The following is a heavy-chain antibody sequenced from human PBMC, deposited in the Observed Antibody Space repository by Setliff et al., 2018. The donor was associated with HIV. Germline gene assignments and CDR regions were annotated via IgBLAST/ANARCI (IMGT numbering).Heavy chain of an antibody. D-gene: IGHD7-27*01. CDR1: GGSISRYY. CDR3: ARGIDWGHFYYYYMDV. V-gene: IGHV4-59*01. Sequence: PSETLSLTCTVSGGSISRYYWSWIRQPPGKGLEWIGAISYGGNTNYNPSLKSRVTISLDTSKNQFSLKLSSVTAADTAVYFCARGIDWGHFYYYYMDVWGKGTTVTVSS. CDR2: ISYGGNT. J-gene: IGHJ6*03.